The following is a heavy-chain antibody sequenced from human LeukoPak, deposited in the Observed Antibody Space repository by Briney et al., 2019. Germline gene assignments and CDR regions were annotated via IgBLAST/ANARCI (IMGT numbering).Heavy chain of an antibody. Sequence: GGSLRLSCAASGFTFSSYAMSWVRQAPGKGLEWVSAISGSGGSTYYADSVKGRFTISRDNSKNTLFLQVNSLRAEDTAVYYCAKRSDYGVNGNYFDYWGQGTPVTVSS. CDR3: AKRSDYGVNGNYFDY. D-gene: IGHD4-23*01. J-gene: IGHJ4*02. CDR2: ISGSGGST. V-gene: IGHV3-23*01. CDR1: GFTFSSYA.